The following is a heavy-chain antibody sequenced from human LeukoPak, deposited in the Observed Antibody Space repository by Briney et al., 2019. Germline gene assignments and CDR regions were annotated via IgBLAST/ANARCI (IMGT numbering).Heavy chain of an antibody. V-gene: IGHV1-2*06. Sequence: ASVKVSCKASGYTFTGYYMHWGRQAPGQGLEWMGRINPNSGGTNYAQKFQGRVTMTRDTSISTAYMELSRLRSDDTAVYYCAAYDYVWGSYRSFDYWGQGTLVTVSS. J-gene: IGHJ4*02. D-gene: IGHD3-16*02. CDR1: GYTFTGYY. CDR2: INPNSGGT. CDR3: AAYDYVWGSYRSFDY.